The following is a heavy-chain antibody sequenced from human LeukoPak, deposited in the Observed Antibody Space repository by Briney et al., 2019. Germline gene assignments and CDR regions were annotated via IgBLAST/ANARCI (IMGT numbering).Heavy chain of an antibody. CDR1: GFTFSSYS. J-gene: IGHJ5*02. CDR2: IYYGGST. V-gene: IGHV4-59*08. Sequence: GSLRLSCAASGFTFSSYSMNWVRQAPGKGLEWIEYIYYGGSTNYNPSLKSRVTISVDTSKNQFSLKLSSVTAADTAVYYCARWFGESWDWFDPWGQGTLVTVSS. D-gene: IGHD3-10*01. CDR3: ARWFGESWDWFDP.